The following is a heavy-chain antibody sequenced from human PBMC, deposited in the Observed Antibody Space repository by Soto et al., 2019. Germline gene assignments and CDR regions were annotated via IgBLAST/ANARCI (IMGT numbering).Heavy chain of an antibody. V-gene: IGHV4-61*01. J-gene: IGHJ4*02. D-gene: IGHD6-13*01. CDR1: GGSVSSGSYY. CDR2: IIHSGST. CDR3: ARQRVAAAQYYFDY. Sequence: SETLSLTCNVSGGSVSSGSYYWTWIRQPPGKGLEWIGYIIHSGSTDHNPSLQSRVTISLATSKNQFSLNLSSVTAADTAVYYCARQRVAAAQYYFDYWGQGTLVTVSS.